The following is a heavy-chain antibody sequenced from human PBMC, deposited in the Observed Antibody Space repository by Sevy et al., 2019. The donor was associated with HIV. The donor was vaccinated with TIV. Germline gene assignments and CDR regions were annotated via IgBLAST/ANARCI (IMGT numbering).Heavy chain of an antibody. J-gene: IGHJ3*02. CDR3: ARDNSGDGSAFDI. D-gene: IGHD3-22*01. V-gene: IGHV5-51*01. Sequence: GESLKISCKGSGYSFSNKWIGWVRQTPGKGLEWVGFIFPRDSDTRYSPSFQGQVTISAAKSINTAYLQWSSLKTSETALYYCARDNSGDGSAFDIWGQGTMVTVSS. CDR1: GYSFSNKW. CDR2: IFPRDSDT.